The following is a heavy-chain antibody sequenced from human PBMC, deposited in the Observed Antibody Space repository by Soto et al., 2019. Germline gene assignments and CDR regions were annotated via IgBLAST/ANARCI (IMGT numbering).Heavy chain of an antibody. D-gene: IGHD2-2*01. Sequence: ASVKVSCKASGYTFTRYYMHWVRQAPGQGLEWMGVINPSGGSTKYSQKFQGRVTITRDTSASTAYMELSSLRSEDTAVYYCARIFGIGGIVEVPAAVAYWGQGTLVPVSS. J-gene: IGHJ4*02. CDR1: GYTFTRYY. CDR3: ARIFGIGGIVEVPAAVAY. CDR2: INPSGGST. V-gene: IGHV1-46*01.